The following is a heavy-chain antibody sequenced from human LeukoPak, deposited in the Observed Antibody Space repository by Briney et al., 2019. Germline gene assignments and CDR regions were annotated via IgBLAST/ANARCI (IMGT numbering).Heavy chain of an antibody. CDR1: GYSFTSYW. J-gene: IGHJ4*02. Sequence: GESLKISCKGPGYSFTSYWIGWVRQMPGKGLEWMGIIYPGDSDTRYSPSFQGQVTISADKSISTAYLQWGSLKASDTAMYYCARPGYCSSTSCYASFWGQGTLVTVSS. D-gene: IGHD2-2*01. CDR3: ARPGYCSSTSCYASF. V-gene: IGHV5-51*01. CDR2: IYPGDSDT.